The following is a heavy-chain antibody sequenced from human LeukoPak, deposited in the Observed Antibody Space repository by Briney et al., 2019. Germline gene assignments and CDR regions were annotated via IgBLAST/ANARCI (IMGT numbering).Heavy chain of an antibody. CDR1: GFTFSSYS. V-gene: IGHV3-21*01. CDR3: ARGGYYYGSGSYPDY. J-gene: IGHJ4*02. Sequence: GGSLRLSCAASGFTFSSYSMNWVRQAPGKGLEWVSSISSSSSYIYYADSVKGRFTISRDNAKNSLYLQMNSLRAEDTAVYYCARGGYYYGSGSYPDYWGQGTLVTVSS. D-gene: IGHD3-10*01. CDR2: ISSSSSYI.